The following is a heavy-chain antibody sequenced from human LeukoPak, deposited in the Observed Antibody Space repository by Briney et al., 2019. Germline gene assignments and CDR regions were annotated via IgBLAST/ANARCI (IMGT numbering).Heavy chain of an antibody. CDR3: AKDPSGSYYTVFGY. CDR2: INQEGSEK. V-gene: IGHV3-7*03. CDR1: GFSFSSFW. D-gene: IGHD1-26*01. Sequence: GGSLRLSCVASGFSFSSFWMTWVRQAPGKGLEGVANINQEGSEKNYADSVKGRFTISRDNSKNTLYLQMNSLRAEDTAVYYCAKDPSGSYYTVFGYWGQGTLVTVSS. J-gene: IGHJ4*02.